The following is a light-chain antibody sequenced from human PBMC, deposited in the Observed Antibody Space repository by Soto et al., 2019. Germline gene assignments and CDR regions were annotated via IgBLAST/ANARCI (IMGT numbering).Light chain of an antibody. V-gene: IGKV3-20*01. CDR2: GAS. J-gene: IGKJ1*01. CDR1: QSVSSSF. Sequence: EIVLTQSPGTLSLSPGERATLSCRASQSVSSSFLAWYQQKPGQAPRLLIYGASNRATGIPDRCSGSGSGTDFTLTISRLEPEDFAVYYCQQYVTSPWAFGQGTKWAIE. CDR3: QQYVTSPWA.